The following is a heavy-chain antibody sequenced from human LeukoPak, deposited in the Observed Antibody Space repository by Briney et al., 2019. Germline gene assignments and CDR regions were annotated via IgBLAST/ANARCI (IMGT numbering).Heavy chain of an antibody. CDR3: AKWGDYDILTGYYVSDF. D-gene: IGHD3-9*01. CDR1: GFTFSSCE. CDR2: ISSGAGTI. V-gene: IGHV3-48*03. Sequence: PGGSLRLSCAASGFTFSSCEMNWVRQAPGKGLEWISYISSGAGTIYYADSVKGRFTISRDNAGNSVYLQMNSLRAEDTAVYHCAKWGDYDILTGYYVSDFWGQGTLVTVSS. J-gene: IGHJ4*02.